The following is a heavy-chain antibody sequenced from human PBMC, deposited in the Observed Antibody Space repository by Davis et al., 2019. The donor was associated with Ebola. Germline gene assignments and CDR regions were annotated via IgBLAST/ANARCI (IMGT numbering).Heavy chain of an antibody. CDR1: AFTFADYA. CDR2: ISWDGGRT. CDR3: AKDIRSRELLWVYYYYYGMDV. V-gene: IGHV3-43*02. Sequence: PGRSLRLSCAASAFTFADYAMHWVRQAPGKGLEWVSLISWDGGRTYYADSVKGRFTTSRDNRKNSLYLQMNSLRTEDTALYYCAKDIRSRELLWVYYYYYGMDVWGQGTTVTVSS. J-gene: IGHJ6*02. D-gene: IGHD1-26*01.